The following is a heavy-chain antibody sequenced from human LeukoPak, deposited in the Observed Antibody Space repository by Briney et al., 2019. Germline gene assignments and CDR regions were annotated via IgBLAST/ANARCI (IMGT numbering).Heavy chain of an antibody. CDR1: GGSISPYF. Sequence: SETLSLTCTVSGGSISPYFWSWIRQPAGKGLERIGRITSAGDTVYSPSLRGRVTMSLDTSKNQFSLILNSVTASDTALYYCAREDLKLPHNWFDPWGQGTLVTVSS. CDR2: ITSAGDT. CDR3: AREDLKLPHNWFDP. V-gene: IGHV4-4*07. J-gene: IGHJ5*02.